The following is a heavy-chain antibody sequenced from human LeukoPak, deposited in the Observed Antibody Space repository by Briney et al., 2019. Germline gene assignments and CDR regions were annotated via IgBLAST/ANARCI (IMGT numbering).Heavy chain of an antibody. J-gene: IGHJ3*02. D-gene: IGHD3-10*01. Sequence: SETLSLTCAVYGGSFSGYYWSWIRQPPGKGLEWIGEINHSGSTNYNPSLKSRVTISVDTSKNQFSLKLSSVTAADTAVYYCARGPTMVRKGASDIWGQGTMVTVSS. CDR1: GGSFSGYY. CDR3: ARGPTMVRKGASDI. V-gene: IGHV4-34*01. CDR2: INHSGST.